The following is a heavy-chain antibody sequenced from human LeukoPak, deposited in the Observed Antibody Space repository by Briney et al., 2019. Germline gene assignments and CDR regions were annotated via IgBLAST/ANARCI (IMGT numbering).Heavy chain of an antibody. J-gene: IGHJ4*02. Sequence: GGSLRLSCAASGFTFSSYAMSWVRQAPGKGLEWVSSISSSGGTTYYADSVKGRFTISRDNDKKSLYLQMNSLRVEDTAVYYCARAPYHISIWGEGTRVSVSS. CDR3: ARAPYHISI. D-gene: IGHD1-14*01. CDR2: ISSSGGTT. V-gene: IGHV3-48*03. CDR1: GFTFSSYA.